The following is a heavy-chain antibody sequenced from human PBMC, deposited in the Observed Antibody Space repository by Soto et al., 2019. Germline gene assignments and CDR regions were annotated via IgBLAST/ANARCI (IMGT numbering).Heavy chain of an antibody. CDR1: GYTFSDYY. J-gene: IGHJ4*02. CDR2: INPNSGGT. CDR3: ARDPYYYDSSAYWAY. D-gene: IGHD3-22*01. Sequence: ASVKVSCKTSGYTFSDYYIHWVRQAPGQGLEWMGWINPNSGGTNYAHKFQGWVTMTRDTSISTAYMELSRLRSDDTAVYYCARDPYYYDSSAYWAYWGQG. V-gene: IGHV1-2*04.